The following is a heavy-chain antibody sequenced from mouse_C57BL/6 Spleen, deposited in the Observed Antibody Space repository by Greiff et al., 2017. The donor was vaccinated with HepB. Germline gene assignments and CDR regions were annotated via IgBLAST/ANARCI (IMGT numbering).Heavy chain of an antibody. Sequence: VKLQQPGAELVKPGASVKLSCKASGYTFTSYWMQWVKQRPGQGLEWIGEIDPSDSYTNYNQKFKGKATLTVDTSSSTAYMQLSSLTSEDSAVYYCARSNGYFDYWGQGTTLTVSS. CDR3: ARSNGYFDY. CDR1: GYTFTSYW. V-gene: IGHV1-50*01. D-gene: IGHD2-5*01. J-gene: IGHJ2*01. CDR2: IDPSDSYT.